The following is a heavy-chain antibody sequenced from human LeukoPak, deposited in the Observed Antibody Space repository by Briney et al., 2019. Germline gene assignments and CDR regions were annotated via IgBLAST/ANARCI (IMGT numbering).Heavy chain of an antibody. V-gene: IGHV3-74*01. J-gene: IGHJ6*04. CDR3: AELGITMIGGV. CDR1: GFTLSSYW. Sequence: RTGGSLRLSCAASGFTLSSYWMHWVRQVPGKGLVWVSRISSNGGTINYADSVKGRFTISRDNAKNTLYLQMSSLTAEDTAVYYCAELGITMIGGVWGKGTTVTISS. CDR2: ISSNGGTI. D-gene: IGHD3-10*02.